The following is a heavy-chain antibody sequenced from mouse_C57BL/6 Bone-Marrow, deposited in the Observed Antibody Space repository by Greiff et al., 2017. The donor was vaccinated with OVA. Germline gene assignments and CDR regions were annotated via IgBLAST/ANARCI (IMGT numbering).Heavy chain of an antibody. V-gene: IGHV1-74*01. Sequence: QVQLKQPGAELVKPGASVKVSCKASGYTFTSYWMHWVKQRPGQGLEWIGRIHPSDSDTNYNQKFKGKATLTVDKSSSTAYIQLSSLTSEDSAVYYCAIENSNSYYYAMDYWGQGTSVTVSA. CDR1: GYTFTSYW. CDR2: IHPSDSDT. D-gene: IGHD2-5*01. J-gene: IGHJ4*01. CDR3: AIENSNSYYYAMDY.